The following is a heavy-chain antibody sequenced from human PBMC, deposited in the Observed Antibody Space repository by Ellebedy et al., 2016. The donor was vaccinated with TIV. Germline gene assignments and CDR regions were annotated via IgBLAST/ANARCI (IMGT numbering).Heavy chain of an antibody. CDR2: MSWNSKNI. CDR1: GFAFDDYA. D-gene: IGHD3-16*01. CDR3: AKDVGGRGIFDY. Sequence: PGGSLRLSCAASGFAFDDYAMHWVRQAPGKGLEWVSGMSWNSKNIGYADSVKGRFTMSRDNAKNSLYLQMNSLRTEDTALYYCAKDVGGRGIFDYWGQGALVTVSS. J-gene: IGHJ4*02. V-gene: IGHV3-9*01.